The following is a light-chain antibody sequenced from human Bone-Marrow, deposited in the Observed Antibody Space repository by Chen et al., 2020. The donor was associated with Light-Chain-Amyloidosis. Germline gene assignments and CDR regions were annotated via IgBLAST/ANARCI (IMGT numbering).Light chain of an antibody. J-gene: IGLJ3*02. V-gene: IGLV2-23*02. CDR2: EVN. CDR3: CSNAGSSTLV. CDR1: SSDVGSYNL. Sequence: QSALTQHAPVSGSPRQSITLSCTGTSSDVGSYNLVPWYQQHPGKAPKFMIYEVNKRPSGVSNRFSGSKSGNTASLTIFGLQAEDGADYYCCSNAGSSTLVFGGGTKVTVL.